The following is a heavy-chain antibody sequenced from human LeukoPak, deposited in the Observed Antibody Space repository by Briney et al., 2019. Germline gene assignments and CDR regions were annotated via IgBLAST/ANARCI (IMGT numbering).Heavy chain of an antibody. V-gene: IGHV3-66*04. CDR1: GFTVSGNY. Sequence: PGGSLRLSCAASGFTVSGNYMSWVRQAPGRGLEWVSVIYSGGSTYYADSVKGRFTISRDNSKNTLYLQMNSLRAEDTAVYYCARPYCGGDCYSDAFDIWGQGTMVTVSS. CDR2: IYSGGST. CDR3: ARPYCGGDCYSDAFDI. D-gene: IGHD2-21*02. J-gene: IGHJ3*02.